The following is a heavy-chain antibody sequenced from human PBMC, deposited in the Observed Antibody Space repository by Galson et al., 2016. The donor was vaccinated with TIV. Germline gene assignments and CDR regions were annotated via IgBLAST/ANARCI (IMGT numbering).Heavy chain of an antibody. Sequence: LSLTCTVSGYSISSADYWAWIRQPPERGLEWLGYISHSGSTSYNPSLKTRVSISLDTSRSHFSLNLTSVTAADTAVYFCARQGNDYRGRFDPWSQGMLVTVS. CDR1: GYSISSADY. V-gene: IGHV4-38-2*02. J-gene: IGHJ5*02. CDR3: ARQGNDYRGRFDP. CDR2: ISHSGST. D-gene: IGHD4-11*01.